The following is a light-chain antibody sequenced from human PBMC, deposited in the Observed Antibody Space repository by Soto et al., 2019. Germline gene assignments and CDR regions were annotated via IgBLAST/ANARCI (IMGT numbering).Light chain of an antibody. CDR3: QQYNSYWGT. V-gene: IGKV1-5*01. J-gene: IGKJ1*01. CDR1: QSITSD. Sequence: DIQMTQSPSTLSASVGDRVTITCRASQSITSDLAWYQQKPGKAPKLLIYDASSLESGVPSRFSGSGSGTEFTLTVSSLQPDDFATYYCQQYNSYWGTFGQGTKVDIK. CDR2: DAS.